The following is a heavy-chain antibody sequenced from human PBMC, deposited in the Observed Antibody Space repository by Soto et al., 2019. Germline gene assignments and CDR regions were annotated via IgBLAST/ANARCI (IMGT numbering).Heavy chain of an antibody. CDR1: GGSISSGGYY. CDR3: ARVKGITMVRGVIIHYYGMDV. CDR2: IYYSGST. Sequence: SETLSLTCTVSGGSISSGGYYWSWIRQHPGKGLEWIGYIYYSGSTYYNPSLKSRVTISVDTSKNQFSLKLSSVTAADTAVYYCARVKGITMVRGVIIHYYGMDVWGQGTTVTVSS. V-gene: IGHV4-31*03. D-gene: IGHD3-10*01. J-gene: IGHJ6*02.